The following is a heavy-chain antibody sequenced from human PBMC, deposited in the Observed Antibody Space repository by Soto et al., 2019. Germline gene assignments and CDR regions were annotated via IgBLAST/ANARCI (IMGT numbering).Heavy chain of an antibody. Sequence: QVQLVESGGDLVKPGGSLRLSCAASGITFSDYYMTWIRQAPGKGLEWVSYMSGSGSYRNYADSVKGRCTISRDNAKNSLYLQRNSLRAEDTAVYYCAGERGVVQGVIAGVIEHWGQGTLVTVSS. CDR1: GITFSDYY. D-gene: IGHD3-10*01. V-gene: IGHV3-11*06. CDR3: AGERGVVQGVIAGVIEH. CDR2: MSGSGSYR. J-gene: IGHJ1*01.